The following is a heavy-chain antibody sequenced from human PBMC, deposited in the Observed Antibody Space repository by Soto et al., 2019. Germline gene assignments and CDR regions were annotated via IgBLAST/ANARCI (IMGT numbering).Heavy chain of an antibody. CDR2: INTDGSIT. V-gene: IGHV3-74*01. D-gene: IGHD3-10*01. CDR3: TRSYYGSGYYGSFDY. J-gene: IGHJ4*02. Sequence: GVTLRFSCAPSGFMFSTYWLHWVRQAPGKGLVWVSRINTDGSITTYADSVKGRFTSSRDNAKNTLYLQMNSLRAEDTAVYYCTRSYYGSGYYGSFDYWGQGT. CDR1: GFMFSTYW.